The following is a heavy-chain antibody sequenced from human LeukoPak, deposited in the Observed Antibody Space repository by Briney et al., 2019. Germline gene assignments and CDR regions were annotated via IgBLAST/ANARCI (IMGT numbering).Heavy chain of an antibody. CDR3: ARDLATSGYSSGWYSEENDY. D-gene: IGHD6-19*01. Sequence: VASVKVSCKASGYTFTSYGISWVRQAPGQGLEWMGWISAYNGNTNYAQKLQGRVTMTTDTSTSTAYMELRSLRSDDTAVYYCARDLATSGYSSGWYSEENDYWGQGTLVTVSS. CDR1: GYTFTSYG. CDR2: ISAYNGNT. J-gene: IGHJ4*02. V-gene: IGHV1-18*01.